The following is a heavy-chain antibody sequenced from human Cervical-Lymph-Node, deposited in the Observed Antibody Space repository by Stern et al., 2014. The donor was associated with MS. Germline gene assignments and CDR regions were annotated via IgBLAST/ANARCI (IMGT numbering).Heavy chain of an antibody. Sequence: EDQLVESGGGPVQPGGSLRVSCAASGFTFSSYWMYWVRQASGKGLVWVAGIDSGGSITNYADSVKDRFTISRDNAKNTLYLQMNSLRAEDTAVYYCARGWEVLFSWGQGTLVTVSS. D-gene: IGHD1-26*01. V-gene: IGHV3-74*02. J-gene: IGHJ4*02. CDR2: IDSGGSIT. CDR3: ARGWEVLFS. CDR1: GFTFSSYW.